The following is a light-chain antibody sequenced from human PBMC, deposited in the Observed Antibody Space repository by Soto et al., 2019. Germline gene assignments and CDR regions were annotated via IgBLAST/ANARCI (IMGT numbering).Light chain of an antibody. CDR2: DVS. J-gene: IGLJ1*01. Sequence: QSVLTQPASVSGSPGQSITISCTGTSSDVGDYNYVSWYQQHPGKAPKLMIYDVSNRPSGVSNRFSGSKSGNTASLTISGLQAEDEADSYCSSYTSSSICVFGTGTKLTVL. CDR1: SSDVGDYNY. V-gene: IGLV2-14*01. CDR3: SSYTSSSICV.